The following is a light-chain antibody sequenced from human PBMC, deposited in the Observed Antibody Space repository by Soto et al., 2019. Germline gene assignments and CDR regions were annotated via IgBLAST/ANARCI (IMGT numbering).Light chain of an antibody. CDR1: QSISNY. J-gene: IGKJ3*01. CDR2: DAS. V-gene: IGKV3-11*01. Sequence: EIVLTQSPATLSLSPGERATLSCRASQSISNYLAWYQQKPGQAPRLLIYDASNRATAIPARFSGSGSGTDFTLTISNLEPEDFAVYYCQQRINWPPFTFGPGNKVDMK. CDR3: QQRINWPPFT.